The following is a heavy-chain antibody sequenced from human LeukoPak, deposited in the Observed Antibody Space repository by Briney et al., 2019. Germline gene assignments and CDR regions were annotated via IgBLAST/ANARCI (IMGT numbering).Heavy chain of an antibody. CDR3: AKDRAYCGGDCYSSYYYYYYGMDV. D-gene: IGHD2-21*02. V-gene: IGHV3-23*01. CDR1: GFTFSSYA. J-gene: IGHJ6*02. Sequence: GGSLRLSCAASGFTFSSYAMSWVRQAPGKGLEWVSAISGSGGRTYYADSVKGRFTISRDNSKNTLYLQMNSLRAEDTAVYYCAKDRAYCGGDCYSSYYYYYYGMDVWGQGTTVTVSS. CDR2: ISGSGGRT.